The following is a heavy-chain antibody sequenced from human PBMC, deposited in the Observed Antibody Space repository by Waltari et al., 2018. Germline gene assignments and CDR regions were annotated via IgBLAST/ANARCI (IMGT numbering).Heavy chain of an antibody. CDR3: AGLGELGSFDY. CDR2: INHSEST. Sequence: QVQLQQWGAGLLKPSETLSLTCAVYGGSFSGYYWSWIRQPPGKGLEWIGEINHSESTNDTQALKSRVTIAVDTSKTQCSLKLSSVTAADTAVYYCAGLGELGSFDYWGQGTLVTVSS. D-gene: IGHD1-7*01. J-gene: IGHJ4*02. V-gene: IGHV4-34*01. CDR1: GGSFSGYY.